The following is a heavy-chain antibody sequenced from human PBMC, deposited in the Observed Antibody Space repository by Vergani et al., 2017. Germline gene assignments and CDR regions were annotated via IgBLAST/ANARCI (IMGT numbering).Heavy chain of an antibody. V-gene: IGHV3-21*01. CDR2: ISSSSSYI. Sequence: EVQLVESGGGLVKPGGSLRLSCAASGFTFSSYSMNWVRQAPGKGLEWVSSISSSSSYIYYADSVKGRFTISRDNAKNSLYLQMNSLRAEDTAVYYCARGRVTIFGVVNLHLDYWGQGTLVTVSS. J-gene: IGHJ4*02. CDR3: ARGRVTIFGVVNLHLDY. CDR1: GFTFSSYS. D-gene: IGHD3-3*01.